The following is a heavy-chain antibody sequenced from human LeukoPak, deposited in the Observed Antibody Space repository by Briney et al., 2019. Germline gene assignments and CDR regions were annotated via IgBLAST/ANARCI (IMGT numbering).Heavy chain of an antibody. CDR2: VSSSSSYI. CDR1: GFTFSSYS. D-gene: IGHD1-26*01. Sequence: GGSLRLSCAASGFTFSSYSMNWVRQAPGKGLEWVSSVSSSSSYIYYADSVKGRFTISRDNAKNSLYLQMNSLRAEDTALYYCARTIVGATRYFDYWGQGTLVTVSS. J-gene: IGHJ4*02. CDR3: ARTIVGATRYFDY. V-gene: IGHV3-21*04.